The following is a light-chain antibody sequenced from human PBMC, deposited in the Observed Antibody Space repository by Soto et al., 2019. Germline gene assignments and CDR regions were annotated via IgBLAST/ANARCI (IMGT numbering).Light chain of an antibody. Sequence: DIQMTQSPSSVSASVGDRVTITCRASQGISSWLAWYPQKPGKAPRLLIYAASSLQSGVPSRFSGSAAGTDFTLTISSLQPEDFATYYWQQANSFLLTFGGGTKVEVK. J-gene: IGKJ4*01. V-gene: IGKV1-12*01. CDR2: AAS. CDR1: QGISSW. CDR3: QQANSFLLT.